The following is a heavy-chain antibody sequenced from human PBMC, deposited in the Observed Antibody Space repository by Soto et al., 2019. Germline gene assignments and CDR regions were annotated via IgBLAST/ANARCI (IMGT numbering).Heavy chain of an antibody. Sequence: SETLSLTCAVYGGSFIGYHWSWILQPPWKGLEWIGEINHSGSTNYNPSLKSRVTISVDTSKNQFSLKLSSVTAADTAVYYCARGHRSSWYGGGYYYFDYWGQGTLVTVSS. J-gene: IGHJ4*02. V-gene: IGHV4-34*01. CDR1: GGSFIGYH. D-gene: IGHD6-13*01. CDR3: ARGHRSSWYGGGYYYFDY. CDR2: INHSGST.